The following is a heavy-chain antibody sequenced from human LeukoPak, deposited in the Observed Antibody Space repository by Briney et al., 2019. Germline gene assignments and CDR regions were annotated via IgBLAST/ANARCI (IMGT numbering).Heavy chain of an antibody. Sequence: GASVKVSCKASGYTFTGYYIHWVRQAPGQGLEWMGWINPNSGGTNYAQKFQGRVTMTRDTSIRTAYMELGRLRSDDTAMYYCARYYIEGRCFDYWGQGTLVTVSS. J-gene: IGHJ4*02. CDR2: INPNSGGT. V-gene: IGHV1-2*02. D-gene: IGHD3-10*01. CDR1: GYTFTGYY. CDR3: ARYYIEGRCFDY.